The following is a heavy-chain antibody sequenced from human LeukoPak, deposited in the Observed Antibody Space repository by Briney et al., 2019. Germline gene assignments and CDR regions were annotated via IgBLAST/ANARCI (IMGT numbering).Heavy chain of an antibody. CDR3: ARGPIFAGGMDV. D-gene: IGHD3-3*01. CDR1: RYTFTSYD. V-gene: IGHV1-8*01. Sequence: AASVTVSFTACRYTFTSYDVNWVRQATGQGLESIGWMNPNSGNTGYAQKFQGRVTMTRNTSISTAYMELSSLRSEDTAVYYCARGPIFAGGMDVWGQGTTVTVSS. J-gene: IGHJ6*02. CDR2: MNPNSGNT.